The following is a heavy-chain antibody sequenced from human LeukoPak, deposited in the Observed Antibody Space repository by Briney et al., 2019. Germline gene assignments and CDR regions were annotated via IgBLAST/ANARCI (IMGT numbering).Heavy chain of an antibody. CDR3: TRDRGTYNLYDY. D-gene: IGHD1-26*01. J-gene: IGHJ4*02. Sequence: GGSLRLSCTASGFTFGDYAMSWIRQAPGKGLEWVGFIRSKAYGETADYAASEKGRFTISRDDSKAIAYLQMNSLKTEDTAVYHCTRDRGTYNLYDYWGQGTLVTVSS. CDR1: GFTFGDYA. V-gene: IGHV3-49*03. CDR2: IRSKAYGETA.